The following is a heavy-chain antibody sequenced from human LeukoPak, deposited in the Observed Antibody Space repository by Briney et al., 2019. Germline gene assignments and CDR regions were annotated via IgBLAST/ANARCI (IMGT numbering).Heavy chain of an antibody. CDR2: IHSGGST. CDR3: ARIAASGSGPFDY. CDR1: GFAVNINY. D-gene: IGHD6-13*01. V-gene: IGHV3-66*01. J-gene: IGHJ4*02. Sequence: PGGSLRLSCAASGFAVNINYMTWVRRAPGKGLEWVSVIHSGGSTYYADSVKGRFTISRDNSKNTLYLQMNSLRAEDTAVYYCARIAASGSGPFDYWGQGTLVAVSS.